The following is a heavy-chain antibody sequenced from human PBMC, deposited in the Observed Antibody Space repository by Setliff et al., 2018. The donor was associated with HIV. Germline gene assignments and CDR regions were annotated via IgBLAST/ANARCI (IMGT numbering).Heavy chain of an antibody. CDR3: ARDMQQLVPGEHYYYMDV. CDR1: GYTFTGYF. CDR2: IIPNSTGT. V-gene: IGHV1-2*06. Sequence: ASVKVSCKASGYTFTGYFIHWVRQAPGQGLEWMGRIIPNSTGTNYAQKFQGRVTVTTDTSTGTAYMELRSLRSDDTAVYYCARDMQQLVPGEHYYYMDVWGKGTTVTVSS. J-gene: IGHJ6*03. D-gene: IGHD6-13*01.